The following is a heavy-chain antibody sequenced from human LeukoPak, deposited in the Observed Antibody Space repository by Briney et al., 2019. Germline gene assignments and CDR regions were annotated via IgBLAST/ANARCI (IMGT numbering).Heavy chain of an antibody. Sequence: PSETLSLTCAVSGASISSGGYSWRWIRQPPGKGLEWIGYIYHSGSTYYNPSLKSRVTISVDRSKNQFSLKLSSVTAADTAVYYCARGPPPPGAPIAAAGSDAFDIWGQGTMVTVSS. V-gene: IGHV4-30-2*01. J-gene: IGHJ3*02. D-gene: IGHD6-13*01. CDR3: ARGPPPPGAPIAAAGSDAFDI. CDR1: GASISSGGYS. CDR2: IYHSGST.